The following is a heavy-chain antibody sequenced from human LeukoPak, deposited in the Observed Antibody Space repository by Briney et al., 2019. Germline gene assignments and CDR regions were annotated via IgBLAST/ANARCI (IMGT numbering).Heavy chain of an antibody. V-gene: IGHV4-59*01. D-gene: IGHD4-17*01. J-gene: IGHJ4*02. CDR3: ARGIESYGDYGY. CDR1: GGSISGSY. CDR2: MYNGGST. Sequence: SETLSLTCTVSGGSISGSYWSWIRQPPGKGLEWIAYMYNGGSTNYNPSLKSRVTISIDTSKNQFSLKLSSLTAADTAIYYCARGIESYGDYGYWGQGILVTVSS.